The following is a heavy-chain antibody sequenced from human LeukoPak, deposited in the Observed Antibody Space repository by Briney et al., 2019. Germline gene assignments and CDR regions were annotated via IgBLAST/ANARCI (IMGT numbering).Heavy chain of an antibody. V-gene: IGHV3-11*04. CDR2: ISSSGSTI. J-gene: IGHJ4*02. Sequence: GGSLRLSCAASGFSFSDYYMSWIRQAPGKGLEWVSYISSSGSTIDYADSVKGRFTISRDNAKNSLYLQMNSLRAEDTAVYYCAREKRRWELLTLRYYFDYWGQGTLVTVSS. D-gene: IGHD1-26*01. CDR1: GFSFSDYY. CDR3: AREKRRWELLTLRYYFDY.